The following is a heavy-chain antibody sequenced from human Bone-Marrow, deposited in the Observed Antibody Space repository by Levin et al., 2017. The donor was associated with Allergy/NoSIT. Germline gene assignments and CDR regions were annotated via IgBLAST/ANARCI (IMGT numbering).Heavy chain of an antibody. Sequence: SETLSLTCIVSGASITTTDYYWSWFRQPPGKGLEWIGIVYYSGSTYSNPSLKNRVTLSKETSQNQISLKLRSVTAADTGVYYCAIGQPQQPLDGYWFAPWGRGTLVTVS. CDR2: VYYSGST. CDR3: AIGQPQQPLDGYWFAP. D-gene: IGHD1/OR15-1a*01. V-gene: IGHV4-39*07. CDR1: GASITTTDYY. J-gene: IGHJ5*02.